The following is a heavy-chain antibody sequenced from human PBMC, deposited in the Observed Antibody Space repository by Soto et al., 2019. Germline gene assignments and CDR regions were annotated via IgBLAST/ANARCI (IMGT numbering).Heavy chain of an antibody. CDR2: ISGSGGST. J-gene: IGHJ4*02. D-gene: IGHD6-13*01. CDR1: GFTFSSYA. Sequence: GGSLRLSCAASGFTFSSYAMSWVRQAPGKGLEWVSAISGSGGSTYYADSVKGRFTISRDNSKNTLYLQMNSLRAEDTAVYYCAKDRIAAAGTVGEYYFDYWGQGTLVTVSS. V-gene: IGHV3-23*01. CDR3: AKDRIAAAGTVGEYYFDY.